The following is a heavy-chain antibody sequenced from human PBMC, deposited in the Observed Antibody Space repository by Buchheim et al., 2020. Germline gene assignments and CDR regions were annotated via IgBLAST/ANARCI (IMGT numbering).Heavy chain of an antibody. CDR3: ARDLGSTSWYYYYGMDV. Sequence: QVQLVQSGAEVKKPGASVKVSCKASGYTFTSYYMHWVRQAPGQGLEWVGIINPSGGSTSYAQKFQGRVTMTRDTSTSTVHMGLSSLRSEDTSMYHCARDLGSTSWYYYYGMDVWGKGTT. CDR2: INPSGGST. V-gene: IGHV1-46*01. J-gene: IGHJ6*04. D-gene: IGHD2-2*01. CDR1: GYTFTSYY.